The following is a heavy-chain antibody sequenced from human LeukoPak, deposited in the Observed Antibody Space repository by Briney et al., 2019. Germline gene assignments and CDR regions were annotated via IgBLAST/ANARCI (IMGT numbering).Heavy chain of an antibody. Sequence: GGSLRLSCAASGFTFSNYAMNWVRQAPGKGLEWVAGISGSGGSTYYADSVKGRFTISRDNSMNTLYLQMSSLRAEDTAVYYCAKGTNFDWLLSYFDNWGQGTLVRVSS. CDR2: ISGSGGST. CDR3: AKGTNFDWLLSYFDN. J-gene: IGHJ4*02. CDR1: GFTFSNYA. V-gene: IGHV3-23*01. D-gene: IGHD3-9*01.